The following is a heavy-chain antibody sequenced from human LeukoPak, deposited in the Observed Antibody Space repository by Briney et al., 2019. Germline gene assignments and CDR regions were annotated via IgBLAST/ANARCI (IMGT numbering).Heavy chain of an antibody. D-gene: IGHD6-19*01. Sequence: RASVKVSCKASGYTFTGYYMHWVRQAPGQGLEWMGIINPSGGSTSYAQKFQGRVTMTRDTSTSTVYMELSSLRSEDTAVYYCARDPGYSSGWGYGNYYYGMDVWGQGTTVTVSS. CDR1: GYTFTGYY. CDR3: ARDPGYSSGWGYGNYYYGMDV. V-gene: IGHV1-46*01. CDR2: INPSGGST. J-gene: IGHJ6*02.